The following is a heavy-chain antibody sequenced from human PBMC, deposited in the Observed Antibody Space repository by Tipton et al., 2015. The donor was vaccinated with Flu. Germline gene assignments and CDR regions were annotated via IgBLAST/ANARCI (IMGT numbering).Heavy chain of an antibody. V-gene: IGHV4-38-2*02. J-gene: IGHJ4*02. CDR1: DYSISSGYY. Sequence: TLSLTCTVSDYSISSGYYWGWIRQPPGKGLEWIGCISHSGRTYYNPSLKSRVTISVDTAKNQFSLKLSSVTAADTAVYFCAFSSGWYFFDSWGQGTLVTVSS. D-gene: IGHD6-19*01. CDR3: AFSSGWYFFDS. CDR2: ISHSGRT.